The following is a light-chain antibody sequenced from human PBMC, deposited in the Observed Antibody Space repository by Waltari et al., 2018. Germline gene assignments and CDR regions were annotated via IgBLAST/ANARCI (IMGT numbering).Light chain of an antibody. CDR3: SSYMSSYQV. J-gene: IGLJ3*02. CDR2: DVS. V-gene: IGLV2-14*03. Sequence: QSALTQPASVSGSPGQSITISCPGPSVDVGGYNYVSWYQQHPGKAPKLLIYDVSDRPSGISNRFSGSKSDNTASLTISGLQAEDEADYYCSSYMSSYQVFGGGTKLTVL. CDR1: SVDVGGYNY.